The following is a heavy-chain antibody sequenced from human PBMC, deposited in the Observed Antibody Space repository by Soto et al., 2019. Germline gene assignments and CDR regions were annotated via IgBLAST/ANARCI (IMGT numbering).Heavy chain of an antibody. Sequence: PGGSLRLSCAAPGFTFSTYDMHWVRQVQGKSLEWVSAIGSAHDPYYLGSVKGRFSISRENAKNSLYLQMNSLTTGDTAVYYCARAYLARLPRRADYYYALDLRGPGTTVPVSS. D-gene: IGHD2-15*01. CDR2: IGSAHDP. J-gene: IGHJ6*02. CDR3: ARAYLARLPRRADYYYALDL. CDR1: GFTFSTYD. V-gene: IGHV3-13*05.